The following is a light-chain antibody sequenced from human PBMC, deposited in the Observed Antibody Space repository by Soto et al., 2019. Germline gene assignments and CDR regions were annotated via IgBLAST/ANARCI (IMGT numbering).Light chain of an antibody. CDR2: KAS. CDR1: QSISSW. CDR3: QQYNSYSIT. Sequence: DIQMTQSPSTLSASVGDRVTITCLASQSISSWLAWYQQKPGKASKLLIYKASSLESGVPSRFSGSGSGTEFTLTISSRQPDDFATYYCQQYNSYSITFGQGTRLEIK. V-gene: IGKV1-5*03. J-gene: IGKJ5*01.